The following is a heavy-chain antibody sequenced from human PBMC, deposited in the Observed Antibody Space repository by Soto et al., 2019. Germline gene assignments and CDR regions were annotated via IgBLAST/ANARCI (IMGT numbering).Heavy chain of an antibody. Sequence: AAVKVSCKASGYTFTGYYMHWVRQAPGQGLEWMGWINPNSGGTNYAQKFQGRVDMTRDTSISTAYMELSRLRSDDTAVYYCARDMIAVAGTWDYYYYFDSWGQGTTVTVSS. D-gene: IGHD6-19*01. CDR2: INPNSGGT. J-gene: IGHJ4*02. CDR1: GYTFTGYY. CDR3: ARDMIAVAGTWDYYYYFDS. V-gene: IGHV1-2*02.